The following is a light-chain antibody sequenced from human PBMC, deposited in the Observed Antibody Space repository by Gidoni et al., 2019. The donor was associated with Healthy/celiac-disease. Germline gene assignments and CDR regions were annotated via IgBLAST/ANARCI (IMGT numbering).Light chain of an antibody. CDR1: QSVSSY. Sequence: EIVMTQSPATLSVSPGERATLSCRASQSVSSYLAWYQQKTGQAPRLLSYGASTRATGIPARFSGSGSGTEFTLTISSLQSEDFAFYYCQQYNNWPPEYTFGQRTKLEIK. CDR2: GAS. V-gene: IGKV3-15*01. CDR3: QQYNNWPPEYT. J-gene: IGKJ2*01.